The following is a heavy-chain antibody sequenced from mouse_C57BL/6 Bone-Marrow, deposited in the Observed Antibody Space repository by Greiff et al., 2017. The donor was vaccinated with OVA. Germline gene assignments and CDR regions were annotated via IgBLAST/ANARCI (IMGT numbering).Heavy chain of an antibody. CDR1: GYIFTDYY. V-gene: IGHV1-76*01. D-gene: IGHD2-4*01. CDR3: ARGGDYDYDGAWFAY. Sequence: QVQLQQSGAELVRPGASVKLSCKASGYIFTDYYINWVKQRPGQGLEWIARIYPGSGNTYYNEKFKGKATLTAEKSSSTAYMQLSSLTSEDSAVYFCARGGDYDYDGAWFAYWGQGTLVTVSA. J-gene: IGHJ3*01. CDR2: IYPGSGNT.